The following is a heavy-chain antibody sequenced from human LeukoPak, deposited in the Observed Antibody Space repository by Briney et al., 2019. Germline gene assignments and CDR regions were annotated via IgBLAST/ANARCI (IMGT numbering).Heavy chain of an antibody. CDR2: IYPSGGST. D-gene: IGHD3-3*01. CDR1: GYTFTGYY. V-gene: IGHV1-46*01. Sequence: GASVKVSCKASGYTFTGYYMHWVRQAPGQGLEWMGLIYPSGGSTSYIQKFQGRVTMTRDMSTSTVYLELSSLRSEDTAVYYCARAPPGSYDFWSGDYSGASFDYWGQGTLVTVSS. CDR3: ARAPPGSYDFWSGDYSGASFDY. J-gene: IGHJ4*02.